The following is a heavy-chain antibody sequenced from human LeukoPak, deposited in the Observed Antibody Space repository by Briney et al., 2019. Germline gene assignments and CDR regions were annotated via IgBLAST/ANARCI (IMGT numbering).Heavy chain of an antibody. CDR2: IYYSGST. Sequence: SETLSLTCTVSGGSITSYYWSWIRQPPGKGLEWSVYIYYSGSTNYNPSLISRVTISVDTSKNQFSLKLSSVTAADTAVYYCARVRYYYDSSGYYLFDYWGQGNLVTVSS. J-gene: IGHJ4*02. V-gene: IGHV4-59*12. D-gene: IGHD3-22*01. CDR3: ARVRYYYDSSGYYLFDY. CDR1: GGSITSYY.